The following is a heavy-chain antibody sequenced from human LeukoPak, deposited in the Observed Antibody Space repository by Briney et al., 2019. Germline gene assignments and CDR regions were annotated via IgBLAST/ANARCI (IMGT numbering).Heavy chain of an antibody. CDR3: ARDVYKYDSSGSRAFDI. J-gene: IGHJ3*02. D-gene: IGHD3-22*01. CDR1: GVSISSYY. Sequence: SETLSLTCTVSGVSISSYYWSWIRQPPGKGLEWIGYSYYSGSTNYNPSLKRRVTISVDTSKNQFSLRLSSVTAADTAVYYCARDVYKYDSSGSRAFDIWGQGTMVTVSS. CDR2: SYYSGST. V-gene: IGHV4-59*01.